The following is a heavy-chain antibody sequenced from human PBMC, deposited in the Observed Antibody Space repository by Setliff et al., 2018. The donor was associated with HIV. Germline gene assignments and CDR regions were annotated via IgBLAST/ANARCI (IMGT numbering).Heavy chain of an antibody. V-gene: IGHV4-59*11. D-gene: IGHD3-10*01. Sequence: SETLSLTCTVSGTSINSHYWSWIRQTPGKGLQWIGLIYYTGIPTYNPSLRSRVSISIDTSKNQCSLKLTSVTAADTAVYYCVRDNSYYYGSGGHHFYGVDVWGQGATVTVSS. CDR3: VRDNSYYYGSGGHHFYGVDV. CDR1: GTSINSHY. CDR2: IYYTGIP. J-gene: IGHJ6*02.